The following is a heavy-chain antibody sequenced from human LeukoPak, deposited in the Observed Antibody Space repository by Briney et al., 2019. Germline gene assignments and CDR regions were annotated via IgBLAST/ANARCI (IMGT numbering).Heavy chain of an antibody. V-gene: IGHV4-34*12. CDR3: AITHSNYPIH. CDR1: GGSFSGYY. D-gene: IGHD4-11*01. CDR2: IIHSGST. Sequence: PSETLSLTCAVYGGSFSGYYWSWIRQPPGKGLEWIGEIIHSGSTNYNPSLKSRVTISVDTSKNQFSLRLSSVTAADTAVYYCAITHSNYPIHWVQGTLVTVSS. J-gene: IGHJ4*02.